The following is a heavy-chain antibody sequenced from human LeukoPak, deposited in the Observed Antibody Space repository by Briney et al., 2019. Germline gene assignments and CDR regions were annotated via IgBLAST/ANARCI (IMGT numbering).Heavy chain of an antibody. CDR2: ISYDGSNK. J-gene: IGHJ3*02. D-gene: IGHD3-3*01. CDR1: GFTFSSYA. Sequence: GGSLRLSCAASGFTFSSYAMHWVRQAPGKGLEWVAVISYDGSNKYYADSVKGRFTISRDNSKNTLYLQMNSLRAEDTAVYYCARGNAITIFGVVTSANDAFDIWGQGTMVTVSS. V-gene: IGHV3-30-3*01. CDR3: ARGNAITIFGVVTSANDAFDI.